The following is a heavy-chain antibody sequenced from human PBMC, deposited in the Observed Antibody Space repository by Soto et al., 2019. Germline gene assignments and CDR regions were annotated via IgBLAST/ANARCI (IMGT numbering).Heavy chain of an antibody. J-gene: IGHJ4*02. Sequence: ASVKVSCKASGYTFTSYGISWVRQAPGQGLEWMGWISAYNGNTDYAQKLQGRVTMTTDTSTSTAYMEVRSLRSDDTAVYYCARDDCSGGRCYCDYWGQGTLVTVSS. D-gene: IGHD2-15*01. CDR2: ISAYNGNT. CDR1: GYTFTSYG. CDR3: ARDDCSGGRCYCDY. V-gene: IGHV1-18*01.